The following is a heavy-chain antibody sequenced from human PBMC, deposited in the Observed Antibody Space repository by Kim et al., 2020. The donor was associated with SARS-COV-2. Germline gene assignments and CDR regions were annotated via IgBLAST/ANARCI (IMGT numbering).Heavy chain of an antibody. CDR3: AKDNSVVEYQLLAFDY. Sequence: GGSLRLSCAASGFTFSSYAMSWVRQAPGKGLEWVSAISGSGGSTYYADSVKGRFTISRDNSKNTLYLQMNSLRAEDTAVYYCAKDNSVVEYQLLAFDYWGQGTLVTVSS. CDR2: ISGSGGST. V-gene: IGHV3-23*01. J-gene: IGHJ4*02. CDR1: GFTFSSYA. D-gene: IGHD2-2*01.